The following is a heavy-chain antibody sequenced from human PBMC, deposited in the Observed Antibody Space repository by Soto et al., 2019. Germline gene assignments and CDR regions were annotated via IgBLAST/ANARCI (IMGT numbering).Heavy chain of an antibody. V-gene: IGHV3-30-3*01. J-gene: IGHJ6*02. D-gene: IGHD5-12*01. CDR2: ISYDGSIK. Sequence: VGSLRLSCAASGFSFNTYAMNWVRQAPGKGLEWLALISYDGSIKYSADSVRGRFTLSRENSQNMLFLQMDSLRADDTAVYYCARDGSGGTGGMDAWGQGTTVTVSS. CDR1: GFSFNTYA. CDR3: ARDGSGGTGGMDA.